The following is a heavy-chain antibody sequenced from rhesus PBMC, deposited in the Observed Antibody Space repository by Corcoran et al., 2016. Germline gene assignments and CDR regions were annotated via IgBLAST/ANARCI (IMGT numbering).Heavy chain of an antibody. D-gene: IGHD2-21*01. Sequence: QVQLVQSGADIKQPGASVKPSCKASGYAFTSYYMHWVRQAPGPGLEWIRLHSPYNGNKVYAQTFQVRVTITTDTSPSTGYTELSSLRSDDTAVYYCVRAPATGSLDVWGRGVLVTVSS. V-gene: IGHV1-180*01. J-gene: IGHJ5-2*02. CDR2: HSPYNGNK. CDR3: VRAPATGSLDV. CDR1: GYAFTSYY.